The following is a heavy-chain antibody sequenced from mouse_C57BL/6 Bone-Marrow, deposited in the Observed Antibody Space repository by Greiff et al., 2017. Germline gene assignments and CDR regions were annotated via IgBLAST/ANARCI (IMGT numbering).Heavy chain of an antibody. CDR1: GFTFSSFG. CDR2: ISSGSSAI. J-gene: IGHJ4*01. Sequence: EVHLVESGGGLVQPGGSRKLSCAASGFTFSSFGMHWVRQAPEKGLEWVAYISSGSSAIYYADTLKGRFTISRDNPRNTLFLQMTSLRSDDTAMYYCARDLLGNAMDYWGQGTSVTVSS. D-gene: IGHD2-10*01. CDR3: ARDLLGNAMDY. V-gene: IGHV5-17*02.